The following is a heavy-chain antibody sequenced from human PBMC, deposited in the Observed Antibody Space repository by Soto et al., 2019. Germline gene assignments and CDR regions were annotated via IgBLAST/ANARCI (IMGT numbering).Heavy chain of an antibody. CDR1: GYTFTSYY. V-gene: IGHV1-46*01. CDR2: INPSGGST. CDR3: ARGLPFGVPDRAGVAGVYYGMDV. D-gene: IGHD3-3*01. J-gene: IGHJ6*02. Sequence: QVQLVQSGAEVKKPGASVKVSCKASGYTFTSYYMHWVRQAPGQGLEWMGIINPSGGSTSYAQKFQGRVNMTRDTSRSTVYRELSSLRSEDTAVYYCARGLPFGVPDRAGVAGVYYGMDVWGQGTTVTVSS.